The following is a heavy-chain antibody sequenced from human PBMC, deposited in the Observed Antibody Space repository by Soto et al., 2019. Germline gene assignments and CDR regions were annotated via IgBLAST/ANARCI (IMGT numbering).Heavy chain of an antibody. J-gene: IGHJ3*02. Sequence: PVGSLRISCAASGFTFSSYGMHWVRQAPGKGLEWVAVISYDGSNKYYADSVKGRFTISRDNSKNTLYLQMNSLRAEDTAVYYCAKDMGYDYVLTAFDIWGQGTMVTVSS. CDR3: AKDMGYDYVLTAFDI. D-gene: IGHD5-12*01. CDR2: ISYDGSNK. V-gene: IGHV3-30*18. CDR1: GFTFSSYG.